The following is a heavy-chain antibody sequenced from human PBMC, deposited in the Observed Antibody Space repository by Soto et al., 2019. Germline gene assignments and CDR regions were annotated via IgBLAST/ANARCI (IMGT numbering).Heavy chain of an antibody. CDR1: SESFSKYY. Sequence: QVQLQQWGAGLLKSSETLSLTCAVYSESFSKYYWNWIRQSPGKGLEWIGEINQSGSTNYNPSLRRRVTISIDTSKNQFSLKLTSATAAATAMYYCARGYYYDSGSSFPYWGQGTLVTVSS. D-gene: IGHD3-10*01. V-gene: IGHV4-34*01. J-gene: IGHJ4*02. CDR2: INQSGST. CDR3: ARGYYYDSGSSFPY.